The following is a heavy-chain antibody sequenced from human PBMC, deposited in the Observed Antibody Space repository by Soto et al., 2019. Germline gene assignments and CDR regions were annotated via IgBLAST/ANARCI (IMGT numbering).Heavy chain of an antibody. Sequence: VKLLESGGGVVQPGRSLRLSCAASGFTFSDYAMHWVRQAPGKGLEWVASIWFDGATKYYADSVKGRFTISRDNSKNTVYLQMNSLRAEDSALYHCGRGGFSTNWRFDYWGQGTLVAVSS. CDR1: GFTFSDYA. CDR3: GRGGFSTNWRFDY. J-gene: IGHJ4*02. D-gene: IGHD6-13*01. V-gene: IGHV3-33*01. CDR2: IWFDGATK.